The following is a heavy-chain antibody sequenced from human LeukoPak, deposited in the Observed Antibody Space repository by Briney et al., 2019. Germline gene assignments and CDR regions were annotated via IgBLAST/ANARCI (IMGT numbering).Heavy chain of an antibody. Sequence: GGSLRLSCAASGFTFSSYGMHWVRQAPGKWLEWVAVISYDGSNKYYADSVKGRFTISRDNSKNTLYPQMNSLRAEDTAVYYCARALAAAGTEAVYWGQGTLVTVSS. CDR1: GFTFSSYG. V-gene: IGHV3-30*03. D-gene: IGHD6-13*01. CDR2: ISYDGSNK. J-gene: IGHJ4*02. CDR3: ARALAAAGTEAVY.